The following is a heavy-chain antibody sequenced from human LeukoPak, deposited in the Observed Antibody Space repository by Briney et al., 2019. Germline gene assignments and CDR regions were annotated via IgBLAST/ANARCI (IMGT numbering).Heavy chain of an antibody. CDR2: ININTGNP. CDR3: ARVSGYCSSTSCYPVY. Sequence: ASVKVSCKASGYTFTSYAMSWVRQAPGQGLEWMGWININTGNPTYAQGFTGRFVFSLDSSVSTAYLQISSLKAEDTAVYYCARVSGYCSSTSCYPVYWGQGTLVTVSS. V-gene: IGHV7-4-1*02. D-gene: IGHD2-2*01. J-gene: IGHJ4*02. CDR1: GYTFTSYA.